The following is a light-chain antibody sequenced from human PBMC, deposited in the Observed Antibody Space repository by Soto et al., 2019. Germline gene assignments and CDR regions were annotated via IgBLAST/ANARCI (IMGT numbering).Light chain of an antibody. V-gene: IGKV3-15*01. CDR1: QGIGDT. Sequence: EVVMTQSPATLSVSPGEGVTLSCRANQGIGDTLAWYQHKPGQTPRLLIYDTSTRATGVPARFSGSRSGPEFTLTISRLEPEDFAVYYCQQYGSSSWTFGQGTKVDI. CDR3: QQYGSSSWT. J-gene: IGKJ1*01. CDR2: DTS.